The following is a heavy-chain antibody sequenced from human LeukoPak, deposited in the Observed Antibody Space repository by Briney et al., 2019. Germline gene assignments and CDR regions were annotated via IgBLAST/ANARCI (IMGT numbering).Heavy chain of an antibody. Sequence: GGSLRLSCAASGFTFSSYWMSWVRQAPGKGLEWVANIKQDGSEKYYVDSVKGRFTISRDNAKNSLYLQMNSLRAEDTAVYYCAKGLDYYGSGSYYYYYGMDVWGQGTTVTVSS. D-gene: IGHD3-10*01. CDR3: AKGLDYYGSGSYYYYYGMDV. J-gene: IGHJ6*02. CDR1: GFTFSSYW. V-gene: IGHV3-7*01. CDR2: IKQDGSEK.